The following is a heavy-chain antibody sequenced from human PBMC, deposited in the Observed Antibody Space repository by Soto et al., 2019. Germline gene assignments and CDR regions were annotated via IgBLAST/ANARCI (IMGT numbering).Heavy chain of an antibody. J-gene: IGHJ4*02. Sequence: GWSLRLACASSVFTFITYWMQWVRQAPGKGLVWVSRSNSDGRSTDHADSVKGRFTISRDNAKNTLYLQMNSLRVEDTAVYYCARETSSWSLDYWGQGMLVTVSS. V-gene: IGHV3-74*01. CDR1: VFTFITYW. CDR3: ARETSSWSLDY. D-gene: IGHD6-13*01. CDR2: SNSDGRST.